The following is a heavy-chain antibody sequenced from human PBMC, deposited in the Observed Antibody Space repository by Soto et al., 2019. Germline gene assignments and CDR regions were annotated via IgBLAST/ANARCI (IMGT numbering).Heavy chain of an antibody. CDR2: IIPIFGTA. CDR1: GGTFSSYA. Sequence: SVKVSCKASGGTFSSYAISWVRQAPGQGLEWMGGIIPIFGTANYAQKFQGRVTITADESTSTAYMELSSLRSEDTAVYYCARREDIVVVPAAPASYYYGMDVWGQGTTVTVS. V-gene: IGHV1-69*13. D-gene: IGHD2-2*01. CDR3: ARREDIVVVPAAPASYYYGMDV. J-gene: IGHJ6*02.